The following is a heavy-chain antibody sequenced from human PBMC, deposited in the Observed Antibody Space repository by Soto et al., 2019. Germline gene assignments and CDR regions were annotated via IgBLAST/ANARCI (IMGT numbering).Heavy chain of an antibody. CDR2: ISDDGRNT. D-gene: IGHD4-17*01. CDR3: AKDPRGNGDVTHYYNGMDV. J-gene: IGHJ6*02. V-gene: IGHV3-30*18. Sequence: GGSLRLSCEVSGFRFSSYGVHWVRQAPGKGLEWVALISDDGRNTFYPDSVKGRFSTSRDNSKNTVYLQMNSLRAEDTAVYYCAKDPRGNGDVTHYYNGMDVWGQGTTVTVSS. CDR1: GFRFSSYG.